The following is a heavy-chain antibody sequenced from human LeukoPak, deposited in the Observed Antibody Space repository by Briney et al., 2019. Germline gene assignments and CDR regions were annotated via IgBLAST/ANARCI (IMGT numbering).Heavy chain of an antibody. CDR1: GFTFSSYW. CDR2: ISGSGGST. CDR3: AKVGGMTTVTSAWDD. Sequence: PGGSLRLSCAASGFTFSSYWMSWVRQAPGKGLEWVSAISGSGGSTYYADSVKGRFTISRDNSKNTLYLQMNSLRAEDTAVYYCAKVGGMTTVTSAWDDWGQGTLVTVSS. D-gene: IGHD4-17*01. V-gene: IGHV3-23*01. J-gene: IGHJ4*02.